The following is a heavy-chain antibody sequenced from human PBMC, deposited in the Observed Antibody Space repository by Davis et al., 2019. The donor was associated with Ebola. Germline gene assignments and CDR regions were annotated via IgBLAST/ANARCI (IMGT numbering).Heavy chain of an antibody. V-gene: IGHV3-7*01. J-gene: IGHJ4*02. CDR2: IKQDGSEK. CDR3: ASLGPYCTGGVCYRIPSYFDY. Sequence: PGGSLRLSCAASGFTFSSYWMSWVRQAPGKGLEWVANIKQDGSEKYYVDSVKGRFTISRDNAKNSLYLQMNSLRAEDTAVYYCASLGPYCTGGVCYRIPSYFDYWGQGTLVTVSS. D-gene: IGHD2-8*02. CDR1: GFTFSSYW.